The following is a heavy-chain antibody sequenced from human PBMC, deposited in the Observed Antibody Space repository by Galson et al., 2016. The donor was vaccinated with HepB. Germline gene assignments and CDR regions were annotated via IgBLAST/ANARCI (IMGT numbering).Heavy chain of an antibody. CDR2: IYHSGRT. CDR3: AGADEQQRHGMDV. CDR1: GGSISSSNW. Sequence: SETLSLTCAVSGGSISSSNWWSWVRQPPGKGLEWIGEIYHSGRTNYNPSLKSRVTISVDKSKIQFSLMLSSVTAADTAVYYCAGADEQQRHGMDVWGQGTTVTVSS. J-gene: IGHJ6*02. D-gene: IGHD6-13*01. V-gene: IGHV4-4*02.